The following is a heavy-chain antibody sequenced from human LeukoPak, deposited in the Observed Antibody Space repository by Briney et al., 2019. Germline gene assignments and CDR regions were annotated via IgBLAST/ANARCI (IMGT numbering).Heavy chain of an antibody. CDR1: GFAFSTYA. V-gene: IGHV3-23*01. J-gene: IGHJ4*02. CDR2: ISGGGAST. D-gene: IGHD6-19*01. Sequence: GGSPRLSCAASGFAFSTYAMSWVRQAPGKGLEWVSSISGGGASTFYADSVKGRFTISRDNSKNTLYLQMNTLRVDETAVYSCAKSTFTWTVAGTQNDYWGQGTLVTVSS. CDR3: AKSTFTWTVAGTQNDY.